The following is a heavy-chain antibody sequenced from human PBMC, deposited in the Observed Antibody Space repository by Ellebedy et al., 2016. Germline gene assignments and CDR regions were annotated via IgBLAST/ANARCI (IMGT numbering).Heavy chain of an antibody. Sequence: GSLRLXCTVSGGSISSYYWSWIRQPPGKGLEWIGYIYYSGSTNYNPSLKSRVTISVDTSKNQFSLKLSSVTAADTAVYYCAKAKPTLGGYYSDWYFDRWGRGTLVTVSS. CDR3: AKAKPTLGGYYSDWYFDR. V-gene: IGHV4-59*01. CDR1: GGSISSYY. CDR2: IYYSGST. D-gene: IGHD3-3*01. J-gene: IGHJ2*01.